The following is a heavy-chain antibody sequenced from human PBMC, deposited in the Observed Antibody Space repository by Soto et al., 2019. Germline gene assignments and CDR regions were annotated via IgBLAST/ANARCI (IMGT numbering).Heavy chain of an antibody. D-gene: IGHD3-22*01. Sequence: QVQLVESGGGVVQPGRSLRLSCAASGFTFSSYGMHWVRQAPGKGLEWVAVIWYDGSNKYYTDSVKGRFTISRDNSKNTLYLQMSSMRAEDTAVYYCARGSYYDSSGSYWAFDYWGQGTLVTVSS. CDR1: GFTFSSYG. J-gene: IGHJ4*02. V-gene: IGHV3-33*01. CDR2: IWYDGSNK. CDR3: ARGSYYDSSGSYWAFDY.